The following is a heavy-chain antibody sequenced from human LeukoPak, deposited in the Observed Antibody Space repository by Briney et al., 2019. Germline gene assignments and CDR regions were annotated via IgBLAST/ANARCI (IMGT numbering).Heavy chain of an antibody. Sequence: ASVKISCKFSGYTFTDYYMHWVQQAPGKGLEWMGLVDPEDGETIYAEKFQGRVTITADTSTDTAYMELSSLRSEDTAVYYCATDKRRTSIFGVVIRVSWFDPWGQGTLVTVSS. D-gene: IGHD3-3*01. V-gene: IGHV1-69-2*01. CDR2: VDPEDGET. J-gene: IGHJ5*02. CDR3: ATDKRRTSIFGVVIRVSWFDP. CDR1: GYTFTDYY.